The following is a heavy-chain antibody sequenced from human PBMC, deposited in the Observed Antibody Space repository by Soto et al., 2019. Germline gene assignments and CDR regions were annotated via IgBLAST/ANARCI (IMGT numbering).Heavy chain of an antibody. J-gene: IGHJ3*02. CDR1: GASLGGFH. CDR2: LINGGST. CDR3: ARSPLGYDYVRQTWREVGDSFDI. V-gene: IGHV4-34*12. D-gene: IGHD3-16*01. Sequence: SETLSLTCAIYGASLGGFHWTWLRQAPGKGLEWIGELINGGSTNYNPSLKGRVSFSLDTSKNQFSLHLMSVTAADTAVYYCARSPLGYDYVRQTWREVGDSFDIWGRGTLVTVSS.